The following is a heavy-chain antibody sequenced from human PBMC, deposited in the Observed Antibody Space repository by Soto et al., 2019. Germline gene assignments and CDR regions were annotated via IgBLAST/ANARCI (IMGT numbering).Heavy chain of an antibody. CDR2: ISYDGSNK. CDR1: GFTFSSYG. V-gene: IGHV3-30*18. D-gene: IGHD2-2*02. Sequence: GGSLRLSCAASGFTFSSYGMHWVRQAPGKGLEWVAVISYDGSNKYYADSVKGRFTISRDNSKNTLYLQMNSLRAEDTAVYYFTKAPPPLVFCSSTSCYKVSGMDVLCQGTTVTVSS. J-gene: IGHJ6*02. CDR3: TKAPPPLVFCSSTSCYKVSGMDV.